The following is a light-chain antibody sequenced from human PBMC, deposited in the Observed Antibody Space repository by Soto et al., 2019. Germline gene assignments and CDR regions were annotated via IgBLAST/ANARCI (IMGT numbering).Light chain of an antibody. CDR2: EGS. CDR3: SSFTGTTTLDV. Sequence: QSALTQPASVSGSPGQSITISCTGTSSDVGRYNIVSWYQQHPGKAPKLMIYEGSKRPSGVSNRFSGSKSGNTAFLTISGLQPEDEADYYCSSFTGTTTLDVFGTGTKVTV. V-gene: IGLV2-14*02. CDR1: SSDVGRYNI. J-gene: IGLJ1*01.